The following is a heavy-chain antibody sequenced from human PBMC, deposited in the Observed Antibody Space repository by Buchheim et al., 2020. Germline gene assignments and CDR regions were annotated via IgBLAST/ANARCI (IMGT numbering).Heavy chain of an antibody. CDR1: GFTFSSYG. CDR3: AREPGTSSSWYGGGYYYYYGMDV. V-gene: IGHV3-33*01. Sequence: QVQLVESGGGVVQPGRSLRLSCAASGFTFSSYGMHWVRQAPGKGLEWVAVIWYDGSNKYYADSVKGRFTISRDNSKNTLYLQMNSLRAEDTAVYYCAREPGTSSSWYGGGYYYYYGMDVWGKGTT. CDR2: IWYDGSNK. J-gene: IGHJ6*04. D-gene: IGHD6-13*01.